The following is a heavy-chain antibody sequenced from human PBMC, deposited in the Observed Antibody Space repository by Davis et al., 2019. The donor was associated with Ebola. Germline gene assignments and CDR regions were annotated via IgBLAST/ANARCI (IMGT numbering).Heavy chain of an antibody. D-gene: IGHD4-11*01. V-gene: IGHV1-18*01. CDR1: GYTFTSHD. Sequence: ASVKVSCKASGYTFTSHDINWVRQATGQGLEWMGWISGYNGNTNYAQKLQGRVTMTTDTSTSTAYMELRSLRYDDTADYYCARGHNYAHEYWGQGTLVTVSS. J-gene: IGHJ4*02. CDR3: ARGHNYAHEY. CDR2: ISGYNGNT.